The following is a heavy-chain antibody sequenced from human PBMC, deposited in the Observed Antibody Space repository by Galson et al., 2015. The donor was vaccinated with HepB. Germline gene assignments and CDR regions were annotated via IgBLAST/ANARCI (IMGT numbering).Heavy chain of an antibody. V-gene: IGHV3-72*01. D-gene: IGHD6-13*01. J-gene: IGHJ4*02. CDR2: TRNKANSYTT. Sequence: SLRLSCAASGFTFSDHHMDWVRQAPGKGLEWVGRTRNKANSYTTEYAASVKGRFTISRDDSKNSLYLQINSLKTEDTAVYYCARAQGAAASDYWGQGTLVTVSS. CDR3: ARAQGAAASDY. CDR1: GFTFSDHH.